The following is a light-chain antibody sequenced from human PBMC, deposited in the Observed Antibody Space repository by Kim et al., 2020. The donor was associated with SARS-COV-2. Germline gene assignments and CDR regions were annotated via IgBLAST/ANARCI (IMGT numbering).Light chain of an antibody. CDR1: QSVSSSY. Sequence: IVLTQSPGTLSLSPGERATLSCRASQSVSSSYLTWYQQKPGQAPRLLIYGASSRATGIPDTFSGSGSGTDFTLTISILEPEDFAVYYCQQYGSSPWTFGQGTKVDIK. J-gene: IGKJ1*01. V-gene: IGKV3-20*01. CDR2: GAS. CDR3: QQYGSSPWT.